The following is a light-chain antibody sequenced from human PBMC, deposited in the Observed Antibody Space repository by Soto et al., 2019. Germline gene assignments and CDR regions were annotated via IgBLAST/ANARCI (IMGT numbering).Light chain of an antibody. CDR2: DAS. V-gene: IGKV3-11*01. CDR1: QSVSSY. CDR3: QQRSIWPRT. J-gene: IGKJ1*01. Sequence: EIVLTQSPATLSLSPGERATLSCRASQSVSSYLAWYQQKVGQTPRLLIYDASNRAAGIPARFSGSGSGTDFTLTISSLEPEDFAVYYCQQRSIWPRTFGQGTKVEI.